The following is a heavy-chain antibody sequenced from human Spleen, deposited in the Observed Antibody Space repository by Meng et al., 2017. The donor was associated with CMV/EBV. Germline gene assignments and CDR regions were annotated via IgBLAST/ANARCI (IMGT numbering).Heavy chain of an antibody. CDR1: GYSFTSYW. V-gene: IGHV5-51*01. CDR3: ARHATSVTARNWFGP. J-gene: IGHJ5*02. CDR2: IYPGDSDT. Sequence: KVSCKGSGYSFTSYWIGWVRQMPGKGLEWMGIIYPGDSDTRYSPSFQGQVTISADKSISTAYLQWSSLKASDTAIYYCARHATSVTARNWFGPWGQGTLVTVSS. D-gene: IGHD4-11*01.